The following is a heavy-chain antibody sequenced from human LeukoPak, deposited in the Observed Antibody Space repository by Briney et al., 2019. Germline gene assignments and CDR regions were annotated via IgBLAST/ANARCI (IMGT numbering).Heavy chain of an antibody. Sequence: GGSLRLSCAASGFTFSSYGMLWVRQAPGKGLEWVAVVSTDGGSKYYADSVKGRFTISRDNSKNTLYLQMNSLRAEDTAVYYCAREPPYCSGGSCYSDDYYYYGMDVWGQGTTVTVSS. CDR2: VSTDGGSK. V-gene: IGHV3-30*03. CDR3: AREPPYCSGGSCYSDDYYYYGMDV. CDR1: GFTFSSYG. D-gene: IGHD2-15*01. J-gene: IGHJ6*02.